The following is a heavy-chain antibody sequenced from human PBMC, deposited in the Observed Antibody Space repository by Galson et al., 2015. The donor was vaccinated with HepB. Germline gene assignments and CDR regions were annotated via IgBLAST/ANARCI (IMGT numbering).Heavy chain of an antibody. CDR3: AREKADEDYGMDV. D-gene: IGHD2-15*01. CDR2: TSYDGSNN. Sequence: SLRLSCAASGFTFSSFAMHWVRQAPGKGLEWVAITSYDGSNNFYADSVKGRFTVSGDNSKETLYLQMNSLRVEDTAVYYCAREKADEDYGMDVWGQGATVAVSS. V-gene: IGHV3-30-3*01. J-gene: IGHJ6*02. CDR1: GFTFSSFA.